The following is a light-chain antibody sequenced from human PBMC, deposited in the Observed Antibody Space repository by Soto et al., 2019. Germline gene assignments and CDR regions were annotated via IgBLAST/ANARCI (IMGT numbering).Light chain of an antibody. CDR2: GAS. Sequence: EIVMTQSPATLSVSPGERATLSGRASQSVSNKLVWYQQKPGQAPRVLIYGASTRATGIPARFSGSGSGTEFTLTISSLQSEDFAVYYCQHYNDWPPTWTFGQGTRVEIK. CDR1: QSVSNK. CDR3: QHYNDWPPTWT. V-gene: IGKV3-15*01. J-gene: IGKJ1*01.